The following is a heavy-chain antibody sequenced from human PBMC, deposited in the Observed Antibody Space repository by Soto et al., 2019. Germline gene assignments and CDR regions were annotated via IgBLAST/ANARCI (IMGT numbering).Heavy chain of an antibody. CDR2: INPNSGGT. CDR1: GYTFTGYY. J-gene: IGHJ6*02. V-gene: IGHV1-2*04. Sequence: QVQLVQSGAEVKKPGASVKVSCKASGYTFTGYYMHWVRQAPGQGLEWMGWINPNSGGTNYAQKFQGWVTMTRDTSISTAYMELSRLRSDDTAVYYCARAGGYCSSTSCYNGLQYYYGMDVWGQGTTVTVSS. CDR3: ARAGGYCSSTSCYNGLQYYYGMDV. D-gene: IGHD2-2*02.